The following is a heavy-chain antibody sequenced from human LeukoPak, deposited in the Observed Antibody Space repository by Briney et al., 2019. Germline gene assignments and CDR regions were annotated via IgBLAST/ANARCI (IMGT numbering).Heavy chain of an antibody. V-gene: IGHV3-23*01. J-gene: IGHJ4*02. CDR1: GFTFNTYA. CDR2: ISASDPGT. D-gene: IGHD6-13*01. Sequence: GGSLRLSCAASGFTFNTYAMSWVRQAPGKRLEWVSAISASDPGTYYADSVKGRFTISRDNSKNTLHLQMNSLRADDTALYYCAKGALAAAGSGFDYWGQGTLVTVSS. CDR3: AKGALAAAGSGFDY.